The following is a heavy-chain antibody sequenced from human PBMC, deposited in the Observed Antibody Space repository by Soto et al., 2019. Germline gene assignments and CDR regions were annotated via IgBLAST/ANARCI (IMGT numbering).Heavy chain of an antibody. CDR3: AKNQGVELVPLATVDWFDP. D-gene: IGHD1-26*01. J-gene: IGHJ5*02. CDR1: GFLLKNFG. Sequence: PGGSLRRSCAASGFLLKNFGMRSCRQDQGKGLEWIYSISGSGCKKYYADSVKGRFNISRDTSKSTVYLELNNLSAEDTAVYHCAKNQGVELVPLATVDWFDPWGQGSVVTGS. V-gene: IGHV3-23*01. CDR2: ISGSGCKK.